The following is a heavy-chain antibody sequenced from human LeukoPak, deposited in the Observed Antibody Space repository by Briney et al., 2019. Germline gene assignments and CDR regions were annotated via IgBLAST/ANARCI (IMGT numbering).Heavy chain of an antibody. V-gene: IGHV3-23*01. D-gene: IGHD3-10*01. J-gene: IGHJ4*02. Sequence: GGSLRLSCAASGFTFNTYAMSWVRQAPGKGLEWVSAISDSGGSAYYADSVKGRFTISRDNSKNTLYLQMNSLRAEDTAVYYCAKNMVRGGPVSYYFDYWGQGTLVTVSS. CDR3: AKNMVRGGPVSYYFDY. CDR2: ISDSGGSA. CDR1: GFTFNTYA.